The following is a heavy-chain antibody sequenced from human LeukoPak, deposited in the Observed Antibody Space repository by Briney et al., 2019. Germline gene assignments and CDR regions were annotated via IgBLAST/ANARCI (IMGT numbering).Heavy chain of an antibody. CDR1: GVSISSDY. Sequence: SETLSLTCTVSGVSISSDYWSWIRLPPGKGLEWIGYIYYSGSSNYNPSLKSRVTMSVDTPKNQFSLKLTSVTAADTAVYYCARRLRQNLFDPWGQGTLVTVSS. CDR3: ARRLRQNLFDP. CDR2: IYYSGSS. V-gene: IGHV4-59*08. J-gene: IGHJ5*02. D-gene: IGHD4-17*01.